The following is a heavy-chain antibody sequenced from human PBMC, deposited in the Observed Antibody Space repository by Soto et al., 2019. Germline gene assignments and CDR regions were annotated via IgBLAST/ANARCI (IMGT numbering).Heavy chain of an antibody. D-gene: IGHD6-13*01. V-gene: IGHV3-64D*06. J-gene: IGHJ6*02. Sequence: GGSLRLSCSASGFTFSSYAMHWVRQAPGKGLEYVSAISSNGGSTYYADSVKGGFTISRDNSKNTLYLQMSSLRAEDTAVYYCVKDQGSSSWLNYGMDVWGQGTTVTVSS. CDR3: VKDQGSSSWLNYGMDV. CDR1: GFTFSSYA. CDR2: ISSNGGST.